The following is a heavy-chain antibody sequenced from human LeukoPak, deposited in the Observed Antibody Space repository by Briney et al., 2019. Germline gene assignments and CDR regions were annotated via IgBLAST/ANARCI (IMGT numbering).Heavy chain of an antibody. CDR1: GFTFSSYG. CDR3: AKDITSGSSSRSLPRYFDY. Sequence: GGSLRLSCAASGFTFSSYGMHWVRQAPGKGLEWVAVISYDGSNKYYADSVKGRFTISRDNSKNTLYLQMNSLRAEDTAVYYCAKDITSGSSSRSLPRYFDYWGQGTLVTVSS. V-gene: IGHV3-30*18. CDR2: ISYDGSNK. D-gene: IGHD1-26*01. J-gene: IGHJ4*02.